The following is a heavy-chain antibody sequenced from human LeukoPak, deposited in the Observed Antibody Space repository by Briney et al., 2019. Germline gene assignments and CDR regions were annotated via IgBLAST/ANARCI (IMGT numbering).Heavy chain of an antibody. J-gene: IGHJ6*02. Sequence: GGSLRLSCTASGFTFGDYAMSWFRQAPGKGLEWVGFIRSKAYGGTTEYAASVKGRFTISRDDSKSIAYLQMNSLKTEDTAMYYCTRVPYLRFLEWLLYGMDVWGQGTTVTVSS. CDR3: TRVPYLRFLEWLLYGMDV. CDR2: IRSKAYGGTT. D-gene: IGHD3-3*01. V-gene: IGHV3-49*03. CDR1: GFTFGDYA.